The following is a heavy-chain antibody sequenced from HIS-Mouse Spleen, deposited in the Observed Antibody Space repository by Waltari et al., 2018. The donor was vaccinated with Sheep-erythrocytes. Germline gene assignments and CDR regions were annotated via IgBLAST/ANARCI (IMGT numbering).Heavy chain of an antibody. V-gene: IGHV3-30*18. CDR3: AKEYSSGWYMGGYYFDY. Sequence: QVQLVESGGGVVQPGRSLRLSCAASGFTFSSLGLHRSRQAPGKGLEWVAVISYDGSNKYYADSVKGRFTISRDNSKNTLYLQMNSLRAEDTAVYYCAKEYSSGWYMGGYYFDYWGQGTLVTVSS. D-gene: IGHD6-19*01. CDR1: GFTFSSLG. J-gene: IGHJ4*02. CDR2: ISYDGSNK.